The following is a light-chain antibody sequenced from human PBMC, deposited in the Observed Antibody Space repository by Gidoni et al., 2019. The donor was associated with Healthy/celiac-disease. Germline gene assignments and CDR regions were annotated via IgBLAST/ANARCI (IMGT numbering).Light chain of an antibody. CDR3: CSYAGSYTFGGV. Sequence: QSALTQPRPVSGSPGQAGTIPCTGTSSDVGGYNYVSLYQPPPGKAPKPMIYDVSKRPSGVPDRFSGSKSGNTASLTISGLQAEDEADYYCCSYAGSYTFGGVFGGGTKLTVL. CDR2: DVS. CDR1: SSDVGGYNY. J-gene: IGLJ2*01. V-gene: IGLV2-11*01.